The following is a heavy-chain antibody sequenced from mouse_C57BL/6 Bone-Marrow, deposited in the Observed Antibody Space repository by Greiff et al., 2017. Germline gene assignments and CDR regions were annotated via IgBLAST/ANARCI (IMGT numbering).Heavy chain of an antibody. J-gene: IGHJ1*03. CDR1: GYTFTSYW. CDR3: VYSNYGYFDV. D-gene: IGHD2-5*01. V-gene: IGHV1-55*01. Sequence: QVQLKQPGAELVKPGASVKMSCKASGYTFTSYWITWVKQRPGQGLEWIGDNYPGSGSTNYNEKFKSKATLTVDTSSSTAYMQLSSLTSEDSAVYYCVYSNYGYFDVWGTGTTVTVSA. CDR2: NYPGSGST.